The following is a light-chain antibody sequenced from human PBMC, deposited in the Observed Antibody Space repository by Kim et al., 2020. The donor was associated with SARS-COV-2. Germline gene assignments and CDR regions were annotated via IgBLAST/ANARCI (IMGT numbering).Light chain of an antibody. J-gene: IGLJ3*02. CDR1: NIGTKN. V-gene: IGLV3-9*01. Sequence: SYELTQPLSVSVALGQTARITCGGNNIGTKNVHWFQQKPGQAPVLVICGDSNRPSGIPERLSGSNSGNTATLTISRAQPGDEADYYCQVWDSSTGGFGGG. CDR2: GDS. CDR3: QVWDSSTGG.